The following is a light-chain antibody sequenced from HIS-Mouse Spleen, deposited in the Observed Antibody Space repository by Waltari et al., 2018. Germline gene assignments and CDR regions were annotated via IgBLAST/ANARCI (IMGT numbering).Light chain of an antibody. CDR3: CSYAGSSTFVVV. CDR2: DGS. CDR1: SSDVGSYNL. Sequence: QSALTQPASVSGSPGQSITISCTGTSSDVGSYNLVSWYQQHPGKAPKLRIYDGSKRPSGVSNRFSGSKSVNTASLTSSGLQAEDEADYYCCSYAGSSTFVVVFGGGTKLTVL. J-gene: IGLJ2*01. V-gene: IGLV2-23*03.